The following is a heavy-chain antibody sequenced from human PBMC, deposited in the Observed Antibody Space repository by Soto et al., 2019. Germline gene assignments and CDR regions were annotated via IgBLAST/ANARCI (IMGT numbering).Heavy chain of an antibody. CDR2: ISGSDGST. CDR3: AKGPGMFSALDC. Sequence: EVQMLESGGGLVQPGGSLRLSCAASGFTFRSYAMSWVRQPPGKGLDWVSAISGSDGSTFYADSVKGRFTISRDDSKNTLYLQMNSLRVEDTAVYYCAKGPGMFSALDCWGQGTLVTVSS. J-gene: IGHJ4*02. CDR1: GFTFRSYA. D-gene: IGHD1-26*01. V-gene: IGHV3-23*01.